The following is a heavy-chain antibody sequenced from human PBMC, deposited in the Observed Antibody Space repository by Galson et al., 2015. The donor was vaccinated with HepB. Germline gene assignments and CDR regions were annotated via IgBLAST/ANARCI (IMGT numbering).Heavy chain of an antibody. CDR3: VFLLGYDLKPLEY. J-gene: IGHJ4*02. CDR1: TFIFSTYS. CDR2: IGSGSTNI. Sequence: SLRLSCAASTFIFSTYSMNWVRQAPGKGLEWISYIGSGSTNIYYADSVKGRFTISRDNSKNSLYLNMSRLRAEDTALYYCVFLLGYDLKPLEYWGQGSLLTVSS. D-gene: IGHD3-3*01. V-gene: IGHV3-48*04.